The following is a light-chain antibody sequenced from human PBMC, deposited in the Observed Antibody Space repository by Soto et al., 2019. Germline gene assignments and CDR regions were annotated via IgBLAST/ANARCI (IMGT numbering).Light chain of an antibody. CDR1: QSVTSSH. Sequence: EIVLTQTPGTQSLSPGERATLSCRASQSVTSSHLAWYQQKPGQAPRLLIYGASTRATGIPDRFSGSGSDTDFSLTIRRLDPEDFAMYYCLLYFSPDRYTFGPGTKGQIK. V-gene: IGKV3-20*01. CDR3: LLYFSPDRYT. J-gene: IGKJ2*01. CDR2: GAS.